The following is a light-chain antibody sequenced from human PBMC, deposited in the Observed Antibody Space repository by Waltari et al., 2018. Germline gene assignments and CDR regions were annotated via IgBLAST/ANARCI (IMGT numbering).Light chain of an antibody. CDR1: QRVFRAY. J-gene: IGKJ3*01. CDR3: QHRDHWPPDAT. CDR2: GAS. V-gene: IGKV3D-20*02. Sequence: EIVLTQSPGTLSLSPVDRATLSCRASQRVFRAYLAWYQQKPGQAPRLLIYGASRRATGIPARFSGSGSGTDFTLTISSLEPEDFAVYYCQHRDHWPPDATFGPGTKVDI.